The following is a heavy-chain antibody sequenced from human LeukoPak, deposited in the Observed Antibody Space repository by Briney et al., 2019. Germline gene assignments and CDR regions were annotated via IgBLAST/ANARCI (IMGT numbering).Heavy chain of an antibody. CDR3: ATGFYYYDSSGYYYYYYGMDV. CDR1: GYTFTSYG. CDR2: ISAYNGNT. J-gene: IGHJ6*02. V-gene: IGHV1-18*01. D-gene: IGHD3-22*01. Sequence: ASVKVSCKASGYTFTSYGISWVRQAPGQGLEWMGWISAYNGNTNYAQKLQGRVTMTTDTSTSTAYMELRSLRSEDTAVYYCATGFYYYDSSGYYYYYYGMDVWGQGTTVTVSS.